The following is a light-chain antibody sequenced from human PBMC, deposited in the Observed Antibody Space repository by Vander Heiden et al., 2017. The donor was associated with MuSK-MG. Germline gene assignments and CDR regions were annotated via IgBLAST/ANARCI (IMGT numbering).Light chain of an antibody. Sequence: AIRMTQSPSSFSASTGDRVTITCRASQGISSDLAWYQQKPGKAPKLLIYAASTLQSGVPSRFSDSGSGTDFTLTISCLQSEDFATYYCQLYYCYPQITFGQGTLLEIK. CDR1: QGISSD. CDR2: AAS. V-gene: IGKV1-8*01. CDR3: QLYYCYPQIT. J-gene: IGKJ5*01.